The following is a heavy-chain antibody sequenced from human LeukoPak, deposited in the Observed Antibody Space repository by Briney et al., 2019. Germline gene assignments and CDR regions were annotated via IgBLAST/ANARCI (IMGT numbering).Heavy chain of an antibody. J-gene: IGHJ4*02. CDR2: ISYDGSNK. CDR3: ARVMTGYNSRLDRFDQ. V-gene: IGHV3-30*04. Sequence: GGSLRLSCAASGFIFSSYAMHWVRRAPGKGLEWVALISYDGSNKYYADSVKGRFTISRDNAKNSLYLQMNSLRAEDTAVYYCARVMTGYNSRLDRFDQWGQGTLVTVSS. D-gene: IGHD6-13*01. CDR1: GFIFSSYA.